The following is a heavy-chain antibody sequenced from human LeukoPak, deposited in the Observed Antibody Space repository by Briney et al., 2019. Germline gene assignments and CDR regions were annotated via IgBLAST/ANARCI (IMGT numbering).Heavy chain of an antibody. D-gene: IGHD4-17*01. J-gene: IGHJ4*02. V-gene: IGHV1-2*02. Sequence: ASVKVSCKASGYTFSDFYLHWVRQAPGQGFEWMGRINPDSGGTNYAQKFQGRVTMTSDTSISTDYMEMSSLRSDDAAVYYCARATPGRYFDFWGQGTLVAVSS. CDR2: INPDSGGT. CDR1: GYTFSDFY. CDR3: ARATPGRYFDF.